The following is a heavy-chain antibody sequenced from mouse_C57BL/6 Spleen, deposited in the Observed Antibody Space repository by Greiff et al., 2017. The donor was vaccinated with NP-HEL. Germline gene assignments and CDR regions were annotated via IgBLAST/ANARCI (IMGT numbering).Heavy chain of an antibody. CDR3: AREGATGFAY. Sequence: EVKLQESGPGLVKPSQSLSLTCSVTGYSITSGYYWNWLRQFPGKQLEWMGYISYDGSNNYNPSHKKRISITRDTSKNQFFLKLNSVTTEDTATYYCAREGATGFAYWGQGTLVTVSA. CDR1: GYSITSGYY. D-gene: IGHD4-1*02. CDR2: ISYDGSN. V-gene: IGHV3-6*01. J-gene: IGHJ3*01.